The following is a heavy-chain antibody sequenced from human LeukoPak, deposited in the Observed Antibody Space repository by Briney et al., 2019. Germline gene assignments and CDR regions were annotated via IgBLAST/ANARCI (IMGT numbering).Heavy chain of an antibody. CDR1: GYTFTSYV. CDR2: ISPYNGNT. V-gene: IGHV1-18*01. CDR3: ARGGSRMVTYGSLGY. Sequence: GASVEVSCKASGYTFTSYVINWVRQAPGQGFEWMGWISPYNGNTNYAQKLQGRVTMTADIFTSTAYIELRSLRSDDTAVYHCARGGSRMVTYGSLGYWGQGSLVTVSS. D-gene: IGHD2-15*01. J-gene: IGHJ4*02.